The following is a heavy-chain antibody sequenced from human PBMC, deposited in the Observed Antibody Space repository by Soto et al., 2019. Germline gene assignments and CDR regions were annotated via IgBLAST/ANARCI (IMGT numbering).Heavy chain of an antibody. CDR3: ARDIFLLFGELPPRADDAFDI. Sequence: QVQLEESGPGLVKPSQTLSLTCTVSGGSISCGGYFWGWVRQGPGKGLEWIGDINYSGSTYSNPSLHSRVTISVDTSKHQFSLKLSSVPAAVTAVYYCARDIFLLFGELPPRADDAFDIWGQGTMVPVSS. J-gene: IGHJ3*02. V-gene: IGHV4-31*03. D-gene: IGHD3-10*01. CDR1: GGSISCGGYF. CDR2: INYSGST.